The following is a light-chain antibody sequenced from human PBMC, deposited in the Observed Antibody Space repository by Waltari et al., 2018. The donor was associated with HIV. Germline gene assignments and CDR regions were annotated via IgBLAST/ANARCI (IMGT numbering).Light chain of an antibody. CDR2: ADS. CDR1: YLGTKS. CDR3: QVWDSGAVI. V-gene: IGLV3-9*01. Sequence: YEVTQARSVSVTLGQTAKITCGGHYLGTKSVHWYQQRPGQAPTLVIFADSGRPSGVPDRFSGSSSGNLATLSINRVQSGDEADYYCQVWDSGAVIFGGGTKLTV. J-gene: IGLJ2*01.